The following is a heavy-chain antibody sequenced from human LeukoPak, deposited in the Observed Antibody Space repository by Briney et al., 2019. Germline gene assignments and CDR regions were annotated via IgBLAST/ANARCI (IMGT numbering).Heavy chain of an antibody. CDR1: GFTFSSYG. CDR2: LRYDGSNK. V-gene: IGHV3-30*02. J-gene: IGHJ4*02. CDR3: AKDYDFWSGYFDY. D-gene: IGHD3-3*01. Sequence: GGSLRLSCAASGFTFSSYGMRWVRQAPGMRLLSVGFLRYDGSNKYYADCVKGRFTISRDNPKNTLYLQMTSLRAEDTAVYYCAKDYDFWSGYFDYWGQGTLVTGSS.